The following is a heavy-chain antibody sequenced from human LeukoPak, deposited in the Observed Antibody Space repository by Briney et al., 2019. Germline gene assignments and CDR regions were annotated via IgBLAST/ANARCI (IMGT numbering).Heavy chain of an antibody. J-gene: IGHJ4*02. V-gene: IGHV3-7*01. CDR1: EFTLSTGFTYSNYW. CDR3: ARDPVATSDY. CDR2: IKQDGSEK. Sequence: PGGSLRLSCAASEFTLSTGFTYSNYWMSWVRQAPGKGLEWVAHIKQDGSEKYYVDSVKGRFTISRDNAKNSLYLQMNSLRAEDTAVYYCARDPVATSDYWGQGTLVTVSS. D-gene: IGHD2-21*02.